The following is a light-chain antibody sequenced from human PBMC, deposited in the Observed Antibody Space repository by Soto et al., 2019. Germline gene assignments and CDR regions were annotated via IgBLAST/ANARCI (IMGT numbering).Light chain of an antibody. CDR2: KAS. Sequence: DIQMTQSPSTLSASVGDTVTITCRASQSISNWLAWYQQKPGQAPKLLIHKASTIESGVPSRFSGSGSGTEFTLTISSLQPDDIATFYCQQYDRFPYSFGQGTKLEIK. CDR1: QSISNW. V-gene: IGKV1-5*03. J-gene: IGKJ2*01. CDR3: QQYDRFPYS.